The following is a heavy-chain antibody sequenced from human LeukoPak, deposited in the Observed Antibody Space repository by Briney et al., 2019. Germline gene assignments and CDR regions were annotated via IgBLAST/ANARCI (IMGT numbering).Heavy chain of an antibody. V-gene: IGHV3-33*01. Sequence: GSLRLSCAASGFTFSSYGMHWVRQAPGKGLEWVAVIWYDGSNKYYADSVKGRFTISRDNSKNTLYLQMNSLRAEDTAVYYCARGGRGYSYGAWIYYYYMDVWGKGTTVTVSS. CDR1: GFTFSSYG. J-gene: IGHJ6*03. CDR3: ARGGRGYSYGAWIYYYYMDV. CDR2: IWYDGSNK. D-gene: IGHD5-18*01.